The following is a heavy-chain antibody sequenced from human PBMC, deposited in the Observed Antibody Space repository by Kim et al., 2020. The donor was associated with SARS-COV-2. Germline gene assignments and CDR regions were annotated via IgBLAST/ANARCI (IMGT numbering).Heavy chain of an antibody. J-gene: IGHJ3*02. CDR1: GFTFSRSA. CDR2: IDGSGDRT. V-gene: IGHV3-23*01. D-gene: IGHD3-16*01. CDR3: GKDRPGGDALDT. Sequence: GGSLRLSCAASGFTFSRSAMSWVRQAPGKGLEWVSAIDGSGDRTYYADSLKGRFTISRDNSKNTLYLQMTSLRADGPALIYGGKDRPGGDALDTWAQG.